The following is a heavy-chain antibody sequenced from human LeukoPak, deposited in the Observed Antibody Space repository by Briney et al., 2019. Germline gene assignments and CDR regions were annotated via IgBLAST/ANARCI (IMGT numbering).Heavy chain of an antibody. J-gene: IGHJ4*02. CDR3: ATKKRYDYGDHGGFDY. CDR1: GGTFSRYA. D-gene: IGHD4-17*01. V-gene: IGHV1-69*05. Sequence: SVKVSCKASGGTFSRYAISWVRQAPGQGLEWMGGIIPIFGTANYAQKFQGRVTITTDESTSTAYMELSSLRSEDTAVYYCATKKRYDYGDHGGFDYWGQGTLVTVSS. CDR2: IIPIFGTA.